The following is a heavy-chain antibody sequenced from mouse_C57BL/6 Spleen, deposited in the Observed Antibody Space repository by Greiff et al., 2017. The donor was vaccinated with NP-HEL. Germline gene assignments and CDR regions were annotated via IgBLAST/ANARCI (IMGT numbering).Heavy chain of an antibody. D-gene: IGHD2-5*01. CDR1: GFTFTDYY. J-gene: IGHJ3*01. CDR3: ARYAYSNYPWFAY. V-gene: IGHV7-3*01. CDR2: IRNKANGYTT. Sequence: EVQGVESGGGLVQPGGSLSLSCAASGFTFTDYYMSWVRQPPGKALGWLGFIRNKANGYTTEYSASVKGRFTISRDNSQSILYLQMNALRAEDSATYYCARYAYSNYPWFAYWGQGTLVTVSA.